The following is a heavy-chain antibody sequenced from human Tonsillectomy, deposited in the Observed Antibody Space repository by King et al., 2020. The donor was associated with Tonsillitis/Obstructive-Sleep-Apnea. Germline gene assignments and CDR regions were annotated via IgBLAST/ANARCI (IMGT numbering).Heavy chain of an antibody. CDR3: ARNRDSSSWYQYDYYYMDV. CDR1: GFTFSDYY. D-gene: IGHD6-13*01. CDR2: ISSSGSTI. V-gene: IGHV3-11*01. Sequence: VQLVESGGGLVKPGGSLRLSCAASGFTFSDYYMSWIRQAPGKGLEWVSYISSSGSTIYDADSVKGRFTISRDNAKNSLYQQMNSLRAEDTAVYYCARNRDSSSWYQYDYYYMDVWGKGTPVTVSS. J-gene: IGHJ6*03.